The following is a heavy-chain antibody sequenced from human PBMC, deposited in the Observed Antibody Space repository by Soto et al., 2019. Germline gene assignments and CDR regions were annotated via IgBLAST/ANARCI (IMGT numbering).Heavy chain of an antibody. J-gene: IGHJ4*02. CDR2: ISYDGSNK. CDR1: GFTFSSYA. V-gene: IGHV3-30-3*01. CDR3: ARDYGLRYYDSSGYYDY. Sequence: GGSLRLSCAASGFTFSSYAMHWVRQAPGKGLEWVAVISYDGSNKYYADSVKGRFTISRDNSKNTLYLQMNSLRAEDAAVYYCARDYGLRYYDSSGYYDYWGQGTLVTVSS. D-gene: IGHD3-22*01.